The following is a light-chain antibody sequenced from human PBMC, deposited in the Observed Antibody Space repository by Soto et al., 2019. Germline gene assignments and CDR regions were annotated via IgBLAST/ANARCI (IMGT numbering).Light chain of an antibody. Sequence: YELTQPPSESVAPGQTARITCGGNNAGSKSVHWYQQKPGRAPVLVVYDDSDGPSGIPERFSGSNSGNTATLTISRVEAGDEDDYYCQVWDSSSDLVVFGGGTKLTVL. J-gene: IGLJ2*01. CDR3: QVWDSSSDLVV. CDR2: DDS. CDR1: NAGSKS. V-gene: IGLV3-21*02.